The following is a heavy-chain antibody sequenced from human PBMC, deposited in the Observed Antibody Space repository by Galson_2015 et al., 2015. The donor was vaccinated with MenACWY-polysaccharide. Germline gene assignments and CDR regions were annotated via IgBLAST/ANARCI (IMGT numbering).Heavy chain of an antibody. CDR2: IKQDGSEK. J-gene: IGHJ4*02. CDR1: GFTFSSYW. CDR3: ARLSRRSSWYSGGFDY. V-gene: IGHV3-7*01. Sequence: SLRLSCAASGFTFSSYWMSWVRQAPGKGLEWVANIKQDGSEKYYVDSVKGRFTISRDNAKNSLYLQMNSLRAEDTAVYYCARLSRRSSWYSGGFDYWGQGTLVTVSS. D-gene: IGHD6-13*01.